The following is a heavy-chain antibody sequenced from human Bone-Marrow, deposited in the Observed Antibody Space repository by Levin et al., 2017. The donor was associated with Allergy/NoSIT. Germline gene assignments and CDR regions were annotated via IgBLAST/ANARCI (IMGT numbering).Heavy chain of an antibody. D-gene: IGHD3-22*01. CDR3: ANRPGRFYYDSSGSWYVEYFEH. Sequence: GESLKISCVASGFTFSSYAMSWVRQAPGKGLEWVSAITGSGGDTYYADSVKGRVTISRDNSKNTLWLHMSSLRADDTAVYYCANRPGRFYYDSSGSWYVEYFEHWSQGTLVTVSS. CDR2: ITGSGGDT. V-gene: IGHV3-23*01. CDR1: GFTFSSYA. J-gene: IGHJ1*01.